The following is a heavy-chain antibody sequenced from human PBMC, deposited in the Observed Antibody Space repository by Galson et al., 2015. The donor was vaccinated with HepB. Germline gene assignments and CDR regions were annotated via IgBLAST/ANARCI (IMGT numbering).Heavy chain of an antibody. CDR1: GYTFTSYA. CDR2: INTNTGNP. J-gene: IGHJ6*02. V-gene: IGHV7-4-1*02. D-gene: IGHD2-2*01. CDR3: ASYCSSTSCLGNFYGMDV. Sequence: SVKVSCKASGYTFTSYAMNWVRQAPGQGLEWMGWINTNTGNPTYAQGFTGRFVFSLDTSVSTAYLQISSLKAEDTAVYYCASYCSSTSCLGNFYGMDVWGQGTTVTVSS.